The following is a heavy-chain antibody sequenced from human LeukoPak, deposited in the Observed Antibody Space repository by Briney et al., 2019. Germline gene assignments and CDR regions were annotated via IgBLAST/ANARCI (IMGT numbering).Heavy chain of an antibody. V-gene: IGHV1-2*02. CDR2: INPNSGGT. CDR1: GYTFTGYY. J-gene: IGHJ5*02. D-gene: IGHD3-3*01. Sequence: ASVKVSCKASGYTFTGYYMHWVRQAPGQGLEWMGWINPNSGGTNYAQKFQGRVTMTRDTSISTAYMELSRLRSDDTAVYYCARRPYYDFWSGYFSDSWFDPWGQGTLVTVSS. CDR3: ARRPYYDFWSGYFSDSWFDP.